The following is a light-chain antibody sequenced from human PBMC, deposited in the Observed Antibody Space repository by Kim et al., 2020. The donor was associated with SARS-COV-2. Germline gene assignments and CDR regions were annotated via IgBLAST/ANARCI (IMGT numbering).Light chain of an antibody. V-gene: IGLV3-19*01. J-gene: IGLJ2*01. CDR1: SLRSYY. CDR2: GTN. Sequence: SSELTQDTAVSVALGQTVRITCQGDSLRSYYTTWFQQKPGQAPIVVVYGTNNRPSGIPARFSGSSSGNTASLTITGTQAGDEADYYCNSRDNNDNVLFGG. CDR3: NSRDNNDNVL.